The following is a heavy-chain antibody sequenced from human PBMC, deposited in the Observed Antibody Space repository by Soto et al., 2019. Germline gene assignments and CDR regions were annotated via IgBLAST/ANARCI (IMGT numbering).Heavy chain of an antibody. D-gene: IGHD2-2*01. J-gene: IGHJ4*02. CDR3: AREFSSLRAPAN. Sequence: GGSLRLSCAASGFTFSSYAMHWVRQAPGKGLEWVAVISYDGSNKYYADSVKGRFTISRDNSKNTLYLQMNSLRAEDTAVYYCAREFSSLRAPANWGQGTLVTVSS. CDR1: GFTFSSYA. CDR2: ISYDGSNK. V-gene: IGHV3-30-3*01.